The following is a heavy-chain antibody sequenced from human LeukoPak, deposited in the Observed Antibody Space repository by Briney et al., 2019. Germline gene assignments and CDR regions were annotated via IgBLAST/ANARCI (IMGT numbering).Heavy chain of an antibody. CDR3: AREDSSGYPPLFDY. J-gene: IGHJ4*02. V-gene: IGHV3-30*02. Sequence: GGSLRLSCAASGFTFSSYGMHWVRQAPGKGLEWVAFIRYDGSNKYYADSVKGRFTISRDNSKNTLYLQMNSLRAEDTAVYYCAREDSSGYPPLFDYWGQGTLVTVSS. D-gene: IGHD3-22*01. CDR1: GFTFSSYG. CDR2: IRYDGSNK.